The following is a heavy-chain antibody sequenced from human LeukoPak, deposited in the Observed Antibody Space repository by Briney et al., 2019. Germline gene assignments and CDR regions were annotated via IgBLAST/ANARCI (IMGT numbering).Heavy chain of an antibody. CDR2: INPNSGGT. J-gene: IGHJ4*02. CDR1: GYTFTGYY. D-gene: IGHD3-22*01. CDR3: ARDFYDSSGSSDY. V-gene: IGHV1-2*04. Sequence: ASVKVSCKASGYTFTGYYMHWVRQAPGQGLEWMGWINPNSGGTNYAQKFQGWVTMTTDTSTSTAYMELRSLRSDDTAVYYCARDFYDSSGSSDYWGQGTLVTVSS.